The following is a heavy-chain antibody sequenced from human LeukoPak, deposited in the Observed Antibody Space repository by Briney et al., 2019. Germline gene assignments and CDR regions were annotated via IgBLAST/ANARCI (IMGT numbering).Heavy chain of an antibody. Sequence: PGGSLRLSCSASGFVFSIYTMYWVRQAPGKGPEYVSTISGSGNGASTYYADSVKGRFTISRDDSKSPLYLQMNGLRGEDTAVYYCVKDFGRVRGTPDSWGQGTLVTVSP. CDR3: VKDFGRVRGTPDS. CDR1: GFVFSIYT. CDR2: ISGSGNGAST. J-gene: IGHJ4*02. V-gene: IGHV3-64D*06. D-gene: IGHD3-16*01.